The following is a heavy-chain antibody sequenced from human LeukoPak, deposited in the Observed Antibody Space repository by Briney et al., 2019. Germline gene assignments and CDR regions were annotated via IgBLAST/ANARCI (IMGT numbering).Heavy chain of an antibody. Sequence: PSETLSLACTVSGGSISSYYWSWIRQPPGKGLEWIGYIYYSGSTTYNPSLKSRVTISVDTSKKQFSLKLSSVTAADTAVYYCARQYATAAAFDIWGQGTMVTVSS. J-gene: IGHJ3*02. CDR2: IYYSGST. V-gene: IGHV4-59*01. CDR3: ARQYATAAAFDI. D-gene: IGHD2-2*01. CDR1: GGSISSYY.